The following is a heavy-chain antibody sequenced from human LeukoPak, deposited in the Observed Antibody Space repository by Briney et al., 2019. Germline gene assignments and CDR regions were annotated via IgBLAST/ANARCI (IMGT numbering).Heavy chain of an antibody. CDR1: GGSISSYY. D-gene: IGHD3-9*01. CDR2: IYYSGST. J-gene: IGHJ4*02. CDR3: ARRPRNDILTGTPFDY. Sequence: PSETLLLTCTVSGGSISSYYWSWIRQPPGKGLEWIGYIYYSGSTDSNPSLKSRVTISVDTSKNQFSLKLRSVTAADTAVYYCARRPRNDILTGTPFDYWGQGILVTVSS. V-gene: IGHV4-59*01.